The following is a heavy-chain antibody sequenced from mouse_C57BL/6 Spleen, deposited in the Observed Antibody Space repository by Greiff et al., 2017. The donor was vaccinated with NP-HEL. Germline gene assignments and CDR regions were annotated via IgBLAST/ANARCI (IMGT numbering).Heavy chain of an antibody. Sequence: VQLQQSGAELARPGASVKLSCKASGYTFTSYGISWVKQRTGQGLEWIGEIYPRSGNTYYNEKFKGKATLTADKSSSTAYMELRSLTSEDSAVLCCARGRDYYGNYEGDFDVWGTGTTVTVSS. V-gene: IGHV1-81*01. CDR1: GYTFTSYG. D-gene: IGHD2-1*01. CDR3: ARGRDYYGNYEGDFDV. CDR2: IYPRSGNT. J-gene: IGHJ1*03.